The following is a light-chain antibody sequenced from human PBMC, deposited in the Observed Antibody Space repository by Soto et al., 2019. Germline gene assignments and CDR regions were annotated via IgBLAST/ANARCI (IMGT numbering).Light chain of an antibody. CDR2: WAS. CDR3: QQYFSTPWT. CDR1: QSVFYNSDNRNY. Sequence: DIVMTQSPDSLPVSLGERATINCKSSQSVFYNSDNRNYLAWYQQKPGQPPKLLIYWASMRESGVPDRFRGSGSGTDFTLTVSSLQAEDVAVYYCQQYFSTPWTFGQGTKVEIK. V-gene: IGKV4-1*01. J-gene: IGKJ1*01.